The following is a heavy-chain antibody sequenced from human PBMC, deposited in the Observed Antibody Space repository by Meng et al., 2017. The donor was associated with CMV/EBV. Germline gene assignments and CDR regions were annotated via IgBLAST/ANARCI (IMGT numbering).Heavy chain of an antibody. V-gene: IGHV3-21*01. CDR1: GFTFSSYS. CDR3: ARNYVPAAISGDAFDI. J-gene: IGHJ3*02. CDR2: ISSSSSYI. D-gene: IGHD2-2*01. Sequence: GGSLRLSCAASGFTFSSYSMNWVRQAPGKGLEWVSSISSSSSYIYYADSVKGRFTISRDNAKNSLYLQMDSLRAEDTAVYYCARNYVPAAISGDAFDIWGQGTRVTVSS.